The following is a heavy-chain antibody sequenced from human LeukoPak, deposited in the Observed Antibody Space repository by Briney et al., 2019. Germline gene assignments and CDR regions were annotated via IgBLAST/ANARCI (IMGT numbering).Heavy chain of an antibody. D-gene: IGHD1-7*01. Sequence: GGSRRLSCAASGFAFSSYSMTWVRQAPGKGLECVSSISSSSSYIYYADSVKGRFTISRDNAKNSLYLQMNSLRAEDTAVCYCASELELAKIGGQGTLVTVSS. V-gene: IGHV3-21*01. CDR1: GFAFSSYS. CDR2: ISSSSSYI. CDR3: ASELELAKI. J-gene: IGHJ4*02.